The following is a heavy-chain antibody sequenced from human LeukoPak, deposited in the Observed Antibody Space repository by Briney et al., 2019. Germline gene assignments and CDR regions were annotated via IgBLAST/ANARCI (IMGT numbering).Heavy chain of an antibody. Sequence: GSVQDSCKASGCTLTEFHVHWVRQAPGKELEWMGWLDANNGDTNYAQRFQGRVTMTRDTFINTAYVELSSLRSDDTAVYYCARDSTPLAGSYFYYWGQGTLVTVSS. CDR3: ARDSTPLAGSYFYY. D-gene: IGHD6-19*01. V-gene: IGHV1-2*02. J-gene: IGHJ4*02. CDR1: GCTLTEFH. CDR2: LDANNGDT.